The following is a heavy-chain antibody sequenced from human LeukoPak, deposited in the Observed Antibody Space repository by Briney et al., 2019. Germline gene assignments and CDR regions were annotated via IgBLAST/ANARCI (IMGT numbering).Heavy chain of an antibody. D-gene: IGHD4-17*01. Sequence: GGSLRLSCAASGFSVSGNYMSWVRQAPGKGLEWVSAISGSGGSTYYADSVKGRFTISRDNSKNSLYLQMNSLRAEDTAVYYCARANAGSDGDYDFDYWGQGTLVTVSS. J-gene: IGHJ4*02. CDR3: ARANAGSDGDYDFDY. CDR2: ISGSGGST. CDR1: GFSVSGNY. V-gene: IGHV3-23*01.